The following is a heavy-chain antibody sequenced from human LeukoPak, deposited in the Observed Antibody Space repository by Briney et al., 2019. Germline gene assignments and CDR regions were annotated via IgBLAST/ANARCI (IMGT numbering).Heavy chain of an antibody. CDR2: IYTSGST. CDR3: ARGSTTWDWFDP. CDR1: GGSISDYY. Sequence: SETLSLTCTVSGGSISDYYWSWIRQPAGKGLEWIGRIYTSGSTNYNPSLKSRVTMSVDTSKNQFSLKLGSVTAADTAVYYCARGSTTWDWFDPWGQGTLVTVSS. V-gene: IGHV4-4*07. J-gene: IGHJ5*02. D-gene: IGHD2-2*01.